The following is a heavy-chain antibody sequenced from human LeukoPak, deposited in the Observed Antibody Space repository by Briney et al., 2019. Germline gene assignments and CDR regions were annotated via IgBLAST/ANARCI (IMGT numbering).Heavy chain of an antibody. CDR3: ARLPHSSASGVDY. J-gene: IGHJ4*02. Sequence: GESLKISCQASGYNFTRYWIGWVRQMPGKGLEWMGIIYPGDSDTRYSPSFQGQVTISADKSISTAYLQWSSLKASDTAMYYCARLPHSSASGVDYWGQGTLVTVSS. CDR2: IYPGDSDT. CDR1: GYNFTRYW. D-gene: IGHD6-19*01. V-gene: IGHV5-51*01.